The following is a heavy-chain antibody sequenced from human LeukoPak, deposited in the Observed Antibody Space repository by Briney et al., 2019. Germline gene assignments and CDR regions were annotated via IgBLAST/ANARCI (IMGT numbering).Heavy chain of an antibody. J-gene: IGHJ6*03. D-gene: IGHD3-10*01. CDR3: VRWFGDPRWGYYYYYMHV. CDR1: GFTFSSYW. V-gene: IGHV3-7*01. CDR2: IKQDGSEK. Sequence: GGSLRLSCAASGFTFSSYWMSWVRQAPGKGLEWVANIKQDGSEKYYVDSVKGRFTITRDNAKNSLYLQMNSLIAEDTAVYYCVRWFGDPRWGYYYYYMHVWGKGTTVTVSS.